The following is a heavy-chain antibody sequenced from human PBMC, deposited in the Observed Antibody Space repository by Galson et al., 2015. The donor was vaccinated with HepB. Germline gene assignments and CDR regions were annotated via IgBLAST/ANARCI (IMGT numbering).Heavy chain of an antibody. CDR2: IWYDGSNK. CDR1: GFTFSSYG. J-gene: IGHJ3*02. V-gene: IGHV3-33*01. D-gene: IGHD6-6*01. Sequence: SLRLSCAASGFTFSSYGMHWVRQAPGKGLEWVAVIWYDGSNKYYADSVKGRFTISRDNSKNTLYLQMNSLRAEDTAVYYCARVGAAARPVDAFDIWGQGTMVTVSS. CDR3: ARVGAAARPVDAFDI.